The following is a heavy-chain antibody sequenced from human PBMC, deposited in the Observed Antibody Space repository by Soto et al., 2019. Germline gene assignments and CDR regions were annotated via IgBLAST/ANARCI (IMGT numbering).Heavy chain of an antibody. CDR1: SGSFSGYY. D-gene: IGHD6-13*01. Sequence: PSETLSLTCAVYSGSFSGYYWSWIRQPPGKGLEWIGLIFANGHTDYNPSLKSRVTMSVDASKNQFSLRLTSMTAADTAVYYCVASLAASGLNWLDPWGRGTLVTVSS. J-gene: IGHJ5*02. CDR3: VASLAASGLNWLDP. V-gene: IGHV4-59*10. CDR2: IFANGHT.